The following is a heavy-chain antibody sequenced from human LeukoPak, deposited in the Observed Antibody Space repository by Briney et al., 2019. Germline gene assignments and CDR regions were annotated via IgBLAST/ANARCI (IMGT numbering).Heavy chain of an antibody. CDR2: INPNSGGT. Sequence: GASVKVSCKASGYTFTGYYMHWVRQAPGQGLEWMGWINPNSGGTNYAQKFQGRVTMTRDTSTSTVYMELSSLRSEDTAVYYCARGRLGYCSNWGQGTLVTVSS. D-gene: IGHD2-2*01. CDR1: GYTFTGYY. V-gene: IGHV1-2*02. J-gene: IGHJ4*02. CDR3: ARGRLGYCSN.